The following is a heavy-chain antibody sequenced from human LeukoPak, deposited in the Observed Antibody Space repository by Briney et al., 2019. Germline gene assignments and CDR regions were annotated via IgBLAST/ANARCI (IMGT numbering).Heavy chain of an antibody. CDR3: ARERDSSGYYLRY. V-gene: IGHV3-53*01. Sequence: GGSLRLSCAASGFAVSGNYMSWVRQAPGKGLEWVSVIYSGGSTHYADSVKGRFTISRDNSKNTLYLQMNSLRAEDTAVYYCARERDSSGYYLRYWGQGTLVTVSS. CDR1: GFAVSGNY. D-gene: IGHD3-22*01. J-gene: IGHJ4*02. CDR2: IYSGGST.